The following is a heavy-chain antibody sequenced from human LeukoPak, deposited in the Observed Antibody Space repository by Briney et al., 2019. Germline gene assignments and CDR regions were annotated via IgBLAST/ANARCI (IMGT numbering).Heavy chain of an antibody. D-gene: IGHD4-17*01. Sequence: SETLSLTCTVSGGSISSGGYYWSWIRQHPGKGLEWIGYIYYSGSTYYNPSLKSRVTISVDTSKNQFSLKLSSVTAADTAVYYRAGGNMTTGDYWGQGTLVTVSS. CDR2: IYYSGST. CDR1: GGSISSGGYY. CDR3: AGGNMTTGDY. J-gene: IGHJ4*02. V-gene: IGHV4-31*03.